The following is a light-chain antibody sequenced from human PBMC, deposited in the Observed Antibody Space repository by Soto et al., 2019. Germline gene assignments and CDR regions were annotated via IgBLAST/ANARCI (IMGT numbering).Light chain of an antibody. J-gene: IGLJ3*02. V-gene: IGLV2-14*01. CDR3: ASYTISSTRV. CDR2: EVN. CDR1: NSDVGAYNY. Sequence: QSALTQPASVSGSPGQSITISCTGSNSDVGAYNYVSWYQQHPGKAPKLIIYEVNNRPSGVSHRFSGSKFGNTASLTISGLQADDEADYYCASYTISSTRVFGGGTKLTVL.